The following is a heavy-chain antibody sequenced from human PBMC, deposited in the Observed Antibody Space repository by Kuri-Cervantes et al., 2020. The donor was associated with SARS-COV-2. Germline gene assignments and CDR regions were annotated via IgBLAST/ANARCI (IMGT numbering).Heavy chain of an antibody. V-gene: IGHV4-34*01. J-gene: IGHJ5*02. CDR2: INHSGST. D-gene: IGHD6-13*01. CDR1: GGSFSGYY. Sequence: SETLSLTCAVYGGSFSGYYWSWIRQPPGKGLEWIGEINHSGSTNYNPSLKSRVTISVDTSKNQFSLKLSSVTAADTAVYYCARGHTSSSWDNWFDPWGQGTLVTVSS. CDR3: ARGHTSSSWDNWFDP.